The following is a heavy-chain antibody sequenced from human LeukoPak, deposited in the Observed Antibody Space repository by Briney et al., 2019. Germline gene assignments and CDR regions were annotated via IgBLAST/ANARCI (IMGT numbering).Heavy chain of an antibody. D-gene: IGHD3-9*01. CDR2: ITGSGGNT. CDR1: GFTFSNYA. CDR3: AKWGDYDVLTGYYVSDY. V-gene: IGHV3-23*01. Sequence: GGSLRLSCAASGFTFSNYAMSWVRQAPGKGLEWVSAITGSGGNTYYADSVKGRFTISRDNSKKPVFLQMNSLRAEDTAVYYCAKWGDYDVLTGYYVSDYWGQGTLVTVSS. J-gene: IGHJ4*02.